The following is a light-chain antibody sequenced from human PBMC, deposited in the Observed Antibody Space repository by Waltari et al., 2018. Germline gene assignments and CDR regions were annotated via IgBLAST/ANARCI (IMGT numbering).Light chain of an antibody. J-gene: IGLJ2*01. Sequence: SYVLTQPPSVSVAPGQTARITCGNNNIGSKSVHWYQQKPGQAPLLVLYYDSDRPSGIPERFSGFNAGDTAILTISRVEAGDGADYYCQVWDSSTDHRVFGGGTKLTVL. CDR2: YDS. CDR3: QVWDSSTDHRV. CDR1: NIGSKS. V-gene: IGLV3-21*04.